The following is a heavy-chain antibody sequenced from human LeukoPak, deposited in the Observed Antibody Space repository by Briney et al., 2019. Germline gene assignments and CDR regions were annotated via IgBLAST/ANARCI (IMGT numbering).Heavy chain of an antibody. CDR2: IYHTGST. J-gene: IGHJ3*02. V-gene: IGHV4-30-2*01. D-gene: IGHD6-19*01. CDR1: GASISSGTYS. CDR3: ARTPKGQWLVPAFDI. Sequence: SQTLSLTCTVSGASISSGTYSWSWIRQPPGEGLEWIGYIYHTGSTYYNPSLKSRVTISVDTSKNQFSLKLSSVTAADTAVYYCARTPKGQWLVPAFDIWGQGTMVTVSS.